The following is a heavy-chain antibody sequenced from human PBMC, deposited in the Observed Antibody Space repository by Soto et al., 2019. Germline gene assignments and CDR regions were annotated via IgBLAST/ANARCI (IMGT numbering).Heavy chain of an antibody. D-gene: IGHD6-19*01. CDR1: GGSISSGGYS. J-gene: IGHJ4*02. CDR2: IYHSGST. V-gene: IGHV4-30-2*01. Sequence: PSETLSLTCAVSGGSISSGGYSWSWIRQPPGKGLEWIGYIYHSGSTYYNPSLRSRVTISVEKSKNQFSLKLSSVTAADTAVYYFARDRGSSGWEHYFDSWGQGTLVTVPQ. CDR3: ARDRGSSGWEHYFDS.